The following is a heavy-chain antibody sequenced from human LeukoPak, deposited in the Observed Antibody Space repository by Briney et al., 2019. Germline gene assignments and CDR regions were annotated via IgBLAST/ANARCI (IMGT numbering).Heavy chain of an antibody. V-gene: IGHV3-53*01. Sequence: GGSLRLSCAASGFTVSTYYMTWVRQALGKGLECVSVIYSGGSTYYADSVKGRFTVSRDNSKNTLYLQMNSLRAEDTAMYYCARGLGYCTSTTCLLPFDYWGQGTLVTVSS. D-gene: IGHD2-2*01. J-gene: IGHJ4*02. CDR3: ARGLGYCTSTTCLLPFDY. CDR2: IYSGGST. CDR1: GFTVSTYY.